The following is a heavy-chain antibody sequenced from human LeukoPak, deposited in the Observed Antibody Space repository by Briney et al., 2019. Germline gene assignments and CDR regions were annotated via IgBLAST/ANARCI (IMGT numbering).Heavy chain of an antibody. V-gene: IGHV3-64*01. Sequence: GGSLRLPCAASGFSFSNYAMHWVRQAPGKGLEYVSAITSSGGSTYYANSVKGRFTISRDNSKNMLYLQMGSLRAEDMAVYYCARVLNYYYYYMDVWGKGTTVTVSS. J-gene: IGHJ6*03. CDR3: ARVLNYYYYYMDV. CDR1: GFSFSNYA. CDR2: ITSSGGST.